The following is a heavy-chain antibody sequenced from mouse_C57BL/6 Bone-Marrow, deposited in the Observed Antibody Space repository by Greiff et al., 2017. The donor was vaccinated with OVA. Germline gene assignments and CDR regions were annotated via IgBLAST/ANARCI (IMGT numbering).Heavy chain of an antibody. V-gene: IGHV1-82*01. CDR1: GYAFSSSW. D-gene: IGHD2-1*01. J-gene: IGHJ3*01. Sequence: VQLQQSGPELVKPGASVKISCKASGYAFSSSWMNWVKRRPGKGLEWIGRIYPGDGDTNYNGKFKGKATLTADKSSSTAYMQLSSLTSEDSAVYFCARGYGNYRFAYWGQGTLVTVSA. CDR2: IYPGDGDT. CDR3: ARGYGNYRFAY.